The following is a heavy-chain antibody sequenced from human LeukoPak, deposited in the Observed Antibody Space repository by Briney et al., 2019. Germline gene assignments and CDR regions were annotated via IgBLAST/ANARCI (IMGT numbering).Heavy chain of an antibody. D-gene: IGHD4-23*01. Sequence: GGSLRLSCAASGFTFSSYEMNWVRQAPGKGLEWVSYISSSGSTIYYADSVKGRFTISRDNDKNSLYLQMNSLRAEDTAVYYCARYYGGNSIENWFVPLSQGTLVTVSS. CDR3: ARYYGGNSIENWFVP. CDR2: ISSSGSTI. V-gene: IGHV3-48*03. CDR1: GFTFSSYE. J-gene: IGHJ5*02.